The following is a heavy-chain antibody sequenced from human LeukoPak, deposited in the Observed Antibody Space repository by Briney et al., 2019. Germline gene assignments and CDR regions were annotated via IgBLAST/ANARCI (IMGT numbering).Heavy chain of an antibody. J-gene: IGHJ4*02. D-gene: IGHD3-10*02. Sequence: PGRSLRLSCAASGFTFSSYAMHWVRQAPGKGLEWVAVISYDGSNKYYADSVKGRFTISRDNSKNTLYLQMNSLRAEDTAVYYCARAPLLSSLDYWGQGTLVTVSS. V-gene: IGHV3-30-3*01. CDR2: ISYDGSNK. CDR3: ARAPLLSSLDY. CDR1: GFTFSSYA.